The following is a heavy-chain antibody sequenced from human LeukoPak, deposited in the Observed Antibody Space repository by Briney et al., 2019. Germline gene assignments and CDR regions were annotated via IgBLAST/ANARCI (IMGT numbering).Heavy chain of an antibody. CDR1: GYSFVDYW. J-gene: IGHJ6*02. Sequence: GESLKISCKGSGYSFVDYWIGWVRQMPGKGPEWMGIIFPHDSDIKYSPSFQGQVTFSVDKSISTAYVQWSSLKASDTAIYYCARHRIKGCNSVNCYTSFYYYGMDVWGQGTTVTVSS. V-gene: IGHV5-51*01. CDR3: ARHRIKGCNSVNCYTSFYYYGMDV. D-gene: IGHD2-2*02. CDR2: IFPHDSDI.